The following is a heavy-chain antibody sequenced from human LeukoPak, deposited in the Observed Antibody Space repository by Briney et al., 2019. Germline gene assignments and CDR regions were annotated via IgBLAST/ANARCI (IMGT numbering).Heavy chain of an antibody. D-gene: IGHD4-17*01. CDR3: ARDDPGGYGGYPH. J-gene: IGHJ4*02. Sequence: AGGSLRLSCAASGFTSSSYSMNWVRQAPGKGLEWVSSISSSSSYIYYADSVKGRFTISRDNAKNSLYLQMNSLRAEDTAVYYCARDDPGGYGGYPHWGQGTLVTVSS. V-gene: IGHV3-21*01. CDR2: ISSSSSYI. CDR1: GFTSSSYS.